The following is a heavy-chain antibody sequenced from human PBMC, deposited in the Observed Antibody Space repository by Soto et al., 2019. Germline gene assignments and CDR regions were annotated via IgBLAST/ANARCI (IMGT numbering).Heavy chain of an antibody. CDR1: GGSLMKYY. D-gene: IGHD3-3*01. V-gene: IGHV4-4*07. Sequence: QVQLQESGPGLVRPSETLSLTCTVSGGSLMKYYWSWVRQPAGKGLEWIGRISTNGNIHSTPSLKSRLSMSVDTSKNQISLRLTSVTAADTALYYCARDNNDFWSLYPLAFDFWGRGTLVTVS. J-gene: IGHJ2*01. CDR2: ISTNGNI. CDR3: ARDNNDFWSLYPLAFDF.